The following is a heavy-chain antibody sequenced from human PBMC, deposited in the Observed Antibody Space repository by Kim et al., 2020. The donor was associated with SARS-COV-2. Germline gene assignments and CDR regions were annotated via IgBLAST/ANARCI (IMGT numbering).Heavy chain of an antibody. CDR1: GGSIRSSNN. CDR3: ARILSSSSLRSWFDP. CDR2: IYYSGST. J-gene: IGHJ5*02. D-gene: IGHD6-6*01. V-gene: IGHV4-39*01. Sequence: SETLSLTCTVSGGSIRSSNNGGWIRHPPGKGLEWIGSIYYSGSTYYNPSLKSRVTISVDTSKNQFSLKLSSVTAADTAVYYCARILSSSSLRSWFDPWG.